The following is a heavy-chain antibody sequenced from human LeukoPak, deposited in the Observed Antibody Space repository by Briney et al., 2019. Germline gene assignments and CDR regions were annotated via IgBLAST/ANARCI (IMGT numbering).Heavy chain of an antibody. J-gene: IGHJ4*02. CDR1: GVSISSSNSY. D-gene: IGHD6-13*01. CDR2: IYYSGST. Sequence: SETLSLTCTVSGVSISSSNSYWGWIRQPPGKGLEWIGSIYYSGSTYYNPSLKSRVTISVDTSKNQLSLKLSSVTAADTAVYYCARLKGSSWYVLHDYWGQGTLVTVSS. V-gene: IGHV4-39*01. CDR3: ARLKGSSWYVLHDY.